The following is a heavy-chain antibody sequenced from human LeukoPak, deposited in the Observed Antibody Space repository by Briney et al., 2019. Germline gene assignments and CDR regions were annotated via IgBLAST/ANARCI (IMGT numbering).Heavy chain of an antibody. V-gene: IGHV1-18*01. D-gene: IGHD5-12*01. J-gene: IGHJ4*02. CDR1: GYTFTSYG. Sequence: GASVKVSCKASGYTFTSYGISWVRQAPGQGLEWMGWISANNGNTNYAQKLQGRVTMTTDTSTSTAYMELRSLRSDDTAVYYCARGDSGYDFAPFDYWGRGTLVTVSS. CDR2: ISANNGNT. CDR3: ARGDSGYDFAPFDY.